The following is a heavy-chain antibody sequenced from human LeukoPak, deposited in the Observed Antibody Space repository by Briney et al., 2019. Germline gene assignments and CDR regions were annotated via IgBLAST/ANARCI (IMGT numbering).Heavy chain of an antibody. J-gene: IGHJ4*02. CDR1: GGSISSSSYY. CDR2: IYYSGST. CDR3: ARHSTNLIRVDY. V-gene: IGHV4-39*01. Sequence: SETLSLACTVSGGSISSSSYYWGWIRQPPGKGLEWIGSIYYSGSTYYNPSLKSRVTISVDTSKNQFSLKLSSVTAADTAVYYCARHSTNLIRVDYWGQGTLVTVSS. D-gene: IGHD2-8*01.